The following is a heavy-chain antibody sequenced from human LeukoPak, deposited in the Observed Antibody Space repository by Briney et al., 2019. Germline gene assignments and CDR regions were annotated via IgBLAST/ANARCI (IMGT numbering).Heavy chain of an antibody. J-gene: IGHJ5*02. Sequence: ASVKVSCKASGYTFTGYYMHWVRQAPGQGLEWMGRINPNSGGTNYAQKFQGRVTMIRDTSISTAYMELSRLRSDDTAVYYCARGGDSSSWRFDPWGQGTLVTVSS. CDR1: GYTFTGYY. CDR2: INPNSGGT. V-gene: IGHV1-2*06. D-gene: IGHD6-13*01. CDR3: ARGGDSSSWRFDP.